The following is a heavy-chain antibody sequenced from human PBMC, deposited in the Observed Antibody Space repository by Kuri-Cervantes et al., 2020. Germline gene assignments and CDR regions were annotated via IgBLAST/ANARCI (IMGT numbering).Heavy chain of an antibody. CDR1: GFTFSSYA. CDR2: ISYDGSNK. V-gene: IGHV3-30-3*01. CDR3: ARAGWGAAAGTSVYYYYYMDV. Sequence: GESLKISCAASGFTFSSYAMHWVRQAPGKGLEWVAVISYDGSNKYYADSVKGRFTISRENSKNTLFLQMNSLRAGDTAVYYCARAGWGAAAGTSVYYYYYMDVWGKGTTVTVSS. D-gene: IGHD6-13*01. J-gene: IGHJ6*03.